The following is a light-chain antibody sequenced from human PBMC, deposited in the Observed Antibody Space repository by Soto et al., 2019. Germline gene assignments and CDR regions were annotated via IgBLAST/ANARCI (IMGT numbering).Light chain of an antibody. CDR1: QSVSNNY. Sequence: EVVLTQSPATLSLSPGERATLSCRASQSVSNNYLAWYQQKPGQTPRLLIYGASRRATGIPDRFSGSGSGTDFTLNISRLEPEDFAMYYCQQYGTSPRTFGQGTKLEIK. CDR3: QQYGTSPRT. CDR2: GAS. V-gene: IGKV3-20*01. J-gene: IGKJ2*01.